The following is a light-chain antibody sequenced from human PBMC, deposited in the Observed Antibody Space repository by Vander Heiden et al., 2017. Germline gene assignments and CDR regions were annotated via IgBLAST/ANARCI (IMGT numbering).Light chain of an antibody. CDR2: WAS. CDR3: QQYYSTPIS. J-gene: IGKJ5*01. V-gene: IGKV4-1*01. CDR1: QSVLYSSNNENY. Sequence: EIVMTQSPDSLAVPLGERATINCKSSQSVLYSSNNENYLAWYQQKSGQPPKLLIYWASTRESGVPDRFSGSGSGTDFTLTISSLQAEDVAVYYCQQYYSTPISFGQGTRLEIK.